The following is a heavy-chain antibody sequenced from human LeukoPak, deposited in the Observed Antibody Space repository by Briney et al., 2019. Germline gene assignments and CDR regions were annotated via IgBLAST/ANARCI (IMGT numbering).Heavy chain of an antibody. CDR1: GYRLTNNW. CDR3: ARRRDLYSGSYYPFDY. J-gene: IGHJ4*02. Sequence: GESLKISCKVSGYRLTNNWIGWVRQMPGKGLKWMGIINPGDSDARYSPSFQGQVTISADKSISTAYLQWSSLKASDTAMYYCARRRDLYSGSYYPFDYWGQGTLVTVSS. V-gene: IGHV5-51*01. CDR2: INPGDSDA. D-gene: IGHD1-26*01.